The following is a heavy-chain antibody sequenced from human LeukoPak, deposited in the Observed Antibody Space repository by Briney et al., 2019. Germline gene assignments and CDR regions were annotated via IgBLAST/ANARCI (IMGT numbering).Heavy chain of an antibody. CDR2: ISGSGGST. Sequence: GGSLRLSCAASGFTFSSYAMSWVRQAPGKGLEWVSVISGSGGSTYYADSVKGRFTISRDNSKNTLYLQMNSQRAEDTAVYYCARVSGYRYYYGMDVWGQGTTVTVSS. D-gene: IGHD5-18*01. CDR1: GFTFSSYA. J-gene: IGHJ6*02. CDR3: ARVSGYRYYYGMDV. V-gene: IGHV3-23*01.